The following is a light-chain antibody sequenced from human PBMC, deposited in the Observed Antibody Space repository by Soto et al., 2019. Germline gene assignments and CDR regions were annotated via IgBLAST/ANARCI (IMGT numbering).Light chain of an antibody. J-gene: IGKJ5*01. CDR2: AAS. V-gene: IGKV1-9*01. Sequence: DIQWTQSPSFVSASVGDRVTISGRASQGISSNLAWYQQKPGKAPKLLIYAASTLQSGVPSRFSGSGSGTEFTLTISSLQPEDFATYYCQQFNSYPITFGQGTRLEIK. CDR3: QQFNSYPIT. CDR1: QGISSN.